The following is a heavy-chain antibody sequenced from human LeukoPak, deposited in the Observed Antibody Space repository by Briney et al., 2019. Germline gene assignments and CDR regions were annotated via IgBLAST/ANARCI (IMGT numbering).Heavy chain of an antibody. V-gene: IGHV5-51*01. Sequence: PGESLKISCKGSGYSFTSYWIGWVRQMPGKGLEWMGIIYPGDPDSRYSPSFQGQVTISVDKSINTAFLQWNSLKASDTAMYYCASRYTSGWTFDYWGQGTQVTVSS. D-gene: IGHD6-19*01. CDR1: GYSFTSYW. J-gene: IGHJ4*02. CDR2: IYPGDPDS. CDR3: ASRYTSGWTFDY.